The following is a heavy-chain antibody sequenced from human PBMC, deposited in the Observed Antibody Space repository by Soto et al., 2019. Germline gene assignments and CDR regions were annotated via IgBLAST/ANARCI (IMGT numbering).Heavy chain of an antibody. CDR1: GFRFSNHD. CDR3: VRVNADAYDV. CDR2: ITTGGNA. Sequence: TGGSLRLSCTASGFRFSNHDMHWVRQPKGKGLEWVSGITTGGNAYFADSVKGRFSISRENAKNSFYLQTSSLRAEDTAMYYCVRVNADAYDVWGQGTMVTVSS. V-gene: IGHV3-13*01. J-gene: IGHJ3*01.